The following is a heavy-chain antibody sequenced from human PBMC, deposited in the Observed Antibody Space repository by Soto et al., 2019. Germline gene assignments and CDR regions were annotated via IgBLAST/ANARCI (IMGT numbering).Heavy chain of an antibody. D-gene: IGHD6-19*01. CDR1: GFTFSSYS. V-gene: IGHV3-48*01. J-gene: IGHJ2*01. CDR2: ISSSSSTI. Sequence: GGSLRLSCAASGFTFSSYSMNWVRQAPGKGLEWVSYISSSSSTIYYADSVKGRFTISRDNAKNSLYLQMNSLRAEDTAVYYYARDQYSSGWYSYWYFDLWGRGTLVTVSS. CDR3: ARDQYSSGWYSYWYFDL.